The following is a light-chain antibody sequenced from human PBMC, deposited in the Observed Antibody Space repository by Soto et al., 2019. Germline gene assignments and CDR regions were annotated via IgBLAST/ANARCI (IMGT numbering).Light chain of an antibody. J-gene: IGLJ1*01. V-gene: IGLV2-11*01. CDR3: CSYAGSYTRV. CDR1: SSDVGGYNY. Sequence: QSALTQPRSVSGSPGQSVTISCTGTSSDVGGYNYVSWYQQHPGKAPKLMIYDVSKRPSGVPDRFSGSKSGNTASLTISGLQAEDEADYYCCSYAGSYTRVFGTGTSSPS. CDR2: DVS.